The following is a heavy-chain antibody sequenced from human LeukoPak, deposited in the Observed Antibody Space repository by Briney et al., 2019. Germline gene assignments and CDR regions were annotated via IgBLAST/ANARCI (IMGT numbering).Heavy chain of an antibody. V-gene: IGHV4-59*08. CDR3: ARMYSSDSYYFDY. CDR2: IFYSGST. D-gene: IGHD3-22*01. CDR1: GGSITNYY. J-gene: IGHJ4*02. Sequence: SETLSLTCTVSGGSITNYYWSWIRQPPGKGLEWIGYIFYSGSTTYNPSLKSRVTISLDTSKNQFSLRLSSVTAADTAVYYCARMYSSDSYYFDYWGQGTLVTVSS.